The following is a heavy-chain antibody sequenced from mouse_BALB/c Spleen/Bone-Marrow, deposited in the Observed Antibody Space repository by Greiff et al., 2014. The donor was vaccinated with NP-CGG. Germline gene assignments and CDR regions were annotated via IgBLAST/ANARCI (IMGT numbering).Heavy chain of an antibody. CDR1: GFNIKDTY. D-gene: IGHD2-4*01. V-gene: IGHV14-3*02. J-gene: IGHJ2*01. Sequence: VQLQQSGAELVKPGASVKLSCTASGFNIKDTYMHWVKQRPEQGLEWIGRIDPANGNTKYDPKFQGKATITADTSSNTAYLQLSSLTSEDTAVDYCALYYDYDVGYWGQGTALTVSS. CDR2: IDPANGNT. CDR3: ALYYDYDVGY.